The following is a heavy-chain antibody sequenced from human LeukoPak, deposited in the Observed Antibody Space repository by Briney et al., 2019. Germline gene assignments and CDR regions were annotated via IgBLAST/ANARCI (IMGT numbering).Heavy chain of an antibody. D-gene: IGHD2-15*01. CDR2: ITPIVDIA. CDR3: ASGLGFCSGSDCTNLVKDYYYGMNV. J-gene: IGHJ6*02. Sequence: GASVKVSCKASGGTFSSYAISWVRQAPGQGLEWMGRITPIVDIATYIQRFQGRVTITANKFTSTAYMELSSLTSEDTAVYYCASGLGFCSGSDCTNLVKDYYYGMNVWGQGTTVTVSS. CDR1: GGTFSSYA. V-gene: IGHV1-69*04.